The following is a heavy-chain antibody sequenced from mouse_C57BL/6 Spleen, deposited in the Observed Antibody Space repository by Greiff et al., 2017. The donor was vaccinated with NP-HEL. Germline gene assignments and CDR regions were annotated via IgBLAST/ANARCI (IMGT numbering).Heavy chain of an antibody. CDR2: IDPSDSYT. CDR1: GYTFTSYW. CDR3: ARAGNGGLTY. Sequence: VQLQQPGAELVMPGASVKLSCKASGYTFTSYWMHWVKQRPGQGLEWIGEIDPSDSYTNYNQKFKGKSTLTVDKSSSTAYMQLSSLTSEDSAVYYCARAGNGGLTYWGQGTLVTVSA. V-gene: IGHV1-69*01. D-gene: IGHD1-1*02. J-gene: IGHJ3*01.